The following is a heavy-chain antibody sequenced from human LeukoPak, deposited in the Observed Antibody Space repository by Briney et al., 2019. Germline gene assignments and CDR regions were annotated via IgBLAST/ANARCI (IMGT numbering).Heavy chain of an antibody. CDR1: GGSISSYY. J-gene: IGHJ3*02. D-gene: IGHD2-15*01. CDR3: ARCSRVADAFDI. V-gene: IGHV4-59*01. CDR2: IYYSGST. Sequence: SETLSPTCTVSGGSISSYYWSWIRQPPGKGLEWIGYIYYSGSTNYNPSLKSRVTVSVDTSKNQFSLKLSSVTAADTAVYYCARCSRVADAFDIWGQGTMVTVSS.